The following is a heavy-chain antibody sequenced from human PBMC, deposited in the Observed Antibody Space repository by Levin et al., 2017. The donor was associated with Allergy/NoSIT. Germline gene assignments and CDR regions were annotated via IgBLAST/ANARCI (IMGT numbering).Heavy chain of an antibody. CDR1: GYTFTDYY. D-gene: IGHD2-2*01. J-gene: IGHJ4*02. V-gene: IGHV1-2*02. CDR2: INPNRGGT. Sequence: ASVKVSCKASGYTFTDYYIHWVRQAPGQGLEWMAWINPNRGGTNLAQQFQGRVTLTRDTSISTDYMELSSLRSDDTAVYYCATAPHDQLSANFDAWGQGSRVTGSS. CDR3: ATAPHDQLSANFDA.